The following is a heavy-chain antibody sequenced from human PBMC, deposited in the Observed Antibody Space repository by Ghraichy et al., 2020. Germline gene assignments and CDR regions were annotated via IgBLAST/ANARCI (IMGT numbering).Heavy chain of an antibody. CDR1: GVSVSSGSYY. V-gene: IGHV4-61*01. CDR2: IYYSGST. J-gene: IGHJ4*02. Sequence: ETLSLTCTVSGVSVSSGSYYWSWIRQPPGKGLEWIGYIYYSGSTNYNPSLKGRVTISADTSKNQFSLKLSSVTAADTAVYYCARGATVVTSLGSLGQGTLVTVSS. CDR3: ARGATVVTSLGS. D-gene: IGHD4-23*01.